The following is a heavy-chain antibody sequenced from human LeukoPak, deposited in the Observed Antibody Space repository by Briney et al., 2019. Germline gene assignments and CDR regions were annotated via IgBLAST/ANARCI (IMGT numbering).Heavy chain of an antibody. Sequence: ASVKVSCKASGYTFTSYDINWVRQATGQGLEWMGWMNPNSGNTGYAQKFQGRVTMTRNTSISTAYMKLSSLRSEDTAVYYCARAAMVRGVIPGYWGQGTLVTVSS. CDR2: MNPNSGNT. V-gene: IGHV1-8*01. CDR1: GYTFTSYD. J-gene: IGHJ4*02. D-gene: IGHD3-10*01. CDR3: ARAAMVRGVIPGY.